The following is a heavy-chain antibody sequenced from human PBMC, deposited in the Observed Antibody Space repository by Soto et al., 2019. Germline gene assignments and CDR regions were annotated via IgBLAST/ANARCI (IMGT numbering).Heavy chain of an antibody. V-gene: IGHV3-30*18. J-gene: IGHJ4*02. CDR3: AKALDYGNEHRFDY. CDR1: GFTFSSYG. Sequence: QVQLVESGGGVVQPGRSLRLSCAASGFTFSSYGMHWVRQAPGKGLEWVAVISYDGSNKYYADSVKGRFTISRDNSKNTLHLQMNSLRAEDTAVYYCAKALDYGNEHRFDYWGQGTLVTVSS. D-gene: IGHD4-4*01. CDR2: ISYDGSNK.